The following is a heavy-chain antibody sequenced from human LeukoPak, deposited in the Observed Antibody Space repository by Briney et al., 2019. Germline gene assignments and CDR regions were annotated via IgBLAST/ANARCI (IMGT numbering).Heavy chain of an antibody. D-gene: IGHD3-22*01. CDR3: ARLRGGPTKATTMIVAPFDY. CDR2: IYYSGST. V-gene: IGHV4-39*01. Sequence: SETLSLTCTVSGGSISSSSYFWGWIRQPPGKGLEWIGSIYYSGSTYYNPSLKSRATISVDTSKNQFSLKLSSVTAADTAVYYCARLRGGPTKATTMIVAPFDYWGQGTLVTVSS. CDR1: GGSISSSSYF. J-gene: IGHJ4*02.